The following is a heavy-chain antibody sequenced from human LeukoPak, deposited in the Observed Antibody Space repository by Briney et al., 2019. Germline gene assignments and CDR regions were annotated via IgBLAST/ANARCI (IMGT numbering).Heavy chain of an antibody. CDR3: ARYEDSSTGYSASSPRHYFDH. Sequence: KPSETLSLTCTVSGGSINSYYWGWIRQPPGKGLECIGHIYYTGSTYYKPSLESRVTISVDTAKNQISLKLSSVTAADTAVYYCARYEDSSTGYSASSPRHYFDHWGQGTLVTVSS. CDR2: IYYTGST. CDR1: GGSINSYY. J-gene: IGHJ4*02. D-gene: IGHD3/OR15-3a*01. V-gene: IGHV4-59*01.